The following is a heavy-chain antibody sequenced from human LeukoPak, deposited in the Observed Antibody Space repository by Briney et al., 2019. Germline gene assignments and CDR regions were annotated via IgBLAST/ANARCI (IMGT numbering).Heavy chain of an antibody. CDR2: ISGSSIYI. CDR3: ARDPRGCYDSGTYQPNFDY. V-gene: IGHV3-21*01. D-gene: IGHD3-10*01. CDR1: GFGFSAFS. Sequence: GGSLRLSCAGSGFGFSAFSMRWGRQAPGKGLEWVSSISGSSIYIYYRDSLKGRFTISRDNAKDSLFLQMDSLRAEDTAVYYCARDPRGCYDSGTYQPNFDYCGRGTLVTVSS. J-gene: IGHJ4*02.